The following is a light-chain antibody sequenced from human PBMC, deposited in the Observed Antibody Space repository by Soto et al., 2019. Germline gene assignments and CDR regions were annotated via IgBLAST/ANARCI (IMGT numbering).Light chain of an antibody. V-gene: IGLV2-11*01. J-gene: IGLJ2*01. CDR2: DVT. CDR1: SSDVGGYNY. Sequence: QSALTQPRSVSGSPGQSVTISCTGTSSDVGGYNYVSWYQQHPGKAPKLMIYDVTQRPSGVPARFSGSKSGNTASLTISGLQAEDEADYHCCSYAGNYTVLFGGGTKLTVL. CDR3: CSYAGNYTVL.